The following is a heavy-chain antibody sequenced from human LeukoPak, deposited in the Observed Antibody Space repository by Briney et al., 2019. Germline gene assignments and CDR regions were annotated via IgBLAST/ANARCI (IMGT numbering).Heavy chain of an antibody. D-gene: IGHD4-17*01. CDR1: GFTFSNYA. V-gene: IGHV3-23*01. Sequence: GGSLTLSCAASGFTFSNYAMSWVRQAPGKGLEWVSAISGRGDFTYYSDSMKGRFTISRDNSKNTLYLQMNSLRAEDTALFYCAKGAVTQAFDYWGQGTLVTVSS. CDR3: AKGAVTQAFDY. J-gene: IGHJ4*02. CDR2: ISGRGDFT.